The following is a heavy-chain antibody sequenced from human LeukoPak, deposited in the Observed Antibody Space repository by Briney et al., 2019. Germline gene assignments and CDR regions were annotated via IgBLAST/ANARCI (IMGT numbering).Heavy chain of an antibody. CDR2: ISSESSTI. V-gene: IGHV3-48*01. CDR3: ARADYGDFVGWFDP. J-gene: IGHJ5*02. CDR1: GFIFSSNG. D-gene: IGHD4-17*01. Sequence: GGSLRLSCAASGFIFSSNGMNWVRQAPGRGLEWVSYISSESSTIYYADFVKGRFTISRDNAKNSLYLQMNSLRGEDTAMYYCARADYGDFVGWFDPWGQGTLVTVSS.